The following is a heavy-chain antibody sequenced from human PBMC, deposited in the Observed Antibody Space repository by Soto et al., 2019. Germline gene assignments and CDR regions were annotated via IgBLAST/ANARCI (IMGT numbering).Heavy chain of an antibody. CDR2: IFHNGIT. Sequence: SETLSLTCTVSDGSISNYYWTWIRQPPGKGLERIGYIFHNGITNYNPSLKSRVTISVDTSKNQFSLKVSSVTAADTAVYYCARAGWSSSWYFDYWGQGSLVTVSP. J-gene: IGHJ4*02. CDR1: DGSISNYY. V-gene: IGHV4-59*01. D-gene: IGHD6-13*01. CDR3: ARAGWSSSWYFDY.